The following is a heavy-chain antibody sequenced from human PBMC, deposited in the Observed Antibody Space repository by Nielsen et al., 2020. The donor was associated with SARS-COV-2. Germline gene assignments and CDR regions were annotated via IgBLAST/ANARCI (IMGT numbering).Heavy chain of an antibody. J-gene: IGHJ4*02. Sequence: GGSLRLSCAAYGFTFDDYAMHWVRQAPGKGLEWVSGISWNSGSIGYADSVKGRFTISRDNAKNSLYLQMNSLRAEDTAVYYCATARDYYGSGSYEYWGQGTLVTVSS. CDR3: ATARDYYGSGSYEY. CDR1: GFTFDDYA. CDR2: ISWNSGSI. D-gene: IGHD3-10*01. V-gene: IGHV3-9*01.